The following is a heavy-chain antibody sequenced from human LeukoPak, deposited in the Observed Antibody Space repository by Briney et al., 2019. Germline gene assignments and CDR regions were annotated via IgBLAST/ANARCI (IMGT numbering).Heavy chain of an antibody. D-gene: IGHD1-26*01. Sequence: SVKVSCKASGGTFSSYAISWVRQAPGHGLEWMGGIIPIFGTANYAQKFQGRVTITTDESTSTAYMELSSLRSEDTAVYYCARGHSGSYSGDYWGQGTLVTVSS. CDR2: IIPIFGTA. J-gene: IGHJ4*02. V-gene: IGHV1-69*05. CDR3: ARGHSGSYSGDY. CDR1: GGTFSSYA.